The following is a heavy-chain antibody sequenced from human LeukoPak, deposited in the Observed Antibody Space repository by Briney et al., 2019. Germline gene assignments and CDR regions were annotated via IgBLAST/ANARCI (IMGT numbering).Heavy chain of an antibody. J-gene: IGHJ4*02. V-gene: IGHV1-2*02. CDR3: ATGGPSTGGRAIDY. CDR2: INTRSGGT. D-gene: IGHD2-2*01. Sequence: ASVKVSCKSSGYTFSDYYMHWVRRAPGQGLEWMGWINTRSGGTKYQEKFQDRVTMTRDASISTAYMELSRLRSDDTAVYYCATGGPSTGGRAIDYWGQGTLVTVSS. CDR1: GYTFSDYY.